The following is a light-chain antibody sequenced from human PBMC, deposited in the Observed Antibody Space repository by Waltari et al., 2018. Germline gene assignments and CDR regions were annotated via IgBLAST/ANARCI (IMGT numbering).Light chain of an antibody. Sequence: QSALTQPASVSGSPGQSITISCTGTGSDVGGYNNVCWYQQYPGKVPKLMIYDVSKWPSGVSNRFSGSKSGNTASLTISELQAEDEADYYCSSYTSSNTVIFGGGTKLTVL. CDR3: SSYTSSNTVI. V-gene: IGLV2-14*01. CDR1: GSDVGGYNN. J-gene: IGLJ2*01. CDR2: DVS.